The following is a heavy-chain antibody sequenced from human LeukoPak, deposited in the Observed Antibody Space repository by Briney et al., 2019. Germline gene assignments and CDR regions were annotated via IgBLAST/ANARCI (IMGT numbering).Heavy chain of an antibody. J-gene: IGHJ4*02. CDR2: IRYDGSNK. CDR1: GFTFSSYG. CDR3: ARGHTAVTRHFDF. V-gene: IGHV3-30*02. D-gene: IGHD4-17*01. Sequence: GGSLRLSCAASGFTFSSYGMHWVRQAPGKGLEWVAFIRYDGSNKYYADSVKGRFTISRDNSKNLLYLDMNSLRAEDTAVYYCARGHTAVTRHFDFWGQGTLVTVSS.